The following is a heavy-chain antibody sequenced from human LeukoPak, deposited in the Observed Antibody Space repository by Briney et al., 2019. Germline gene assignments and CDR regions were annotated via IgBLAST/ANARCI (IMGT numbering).Heavy chain of an antibody. Sequence: GGSLRLSCVASGFTFNTHGMNWVRQAPGKGLEWVSGISGSGGTTVYADSVKGRFTISRDNAKNSLYLQMNSLRAEDTAVYYCARERYDSSGYGYFDYWGQGTLVTVSS. J-gene: IGHJ4*02. CDR2: ISGSGGTT. CDR3: ARERYDSSGYGYFDY. V-gene: IGHV3-23*01. CDR1: GFTFNTHG. D-gene: IGHD3-22*01.